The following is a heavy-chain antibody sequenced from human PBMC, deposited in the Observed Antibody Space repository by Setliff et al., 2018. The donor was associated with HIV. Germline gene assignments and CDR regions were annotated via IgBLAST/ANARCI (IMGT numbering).Heavy chain of an antibody. Sequence: PSETLSLTCTVSGDSINSGTYYWSWIRQPAGKGLEWIGRLHLSGDTNYNPPLKSRVTMSIDTSKNQFSLKLSSATAADTAVYYCARDNSYYYGSGSHYWYGMDVWGQGTTVTVSS. CDR1: GDSINSGTYY. J-gene: IGHJ6*01. CDR2: LHLSGDT. CDR3: ARDNSYYYGSGSHYWYGMDV. V-gene: IGHV4-61*02. D-gene: IGHD3-10*01.